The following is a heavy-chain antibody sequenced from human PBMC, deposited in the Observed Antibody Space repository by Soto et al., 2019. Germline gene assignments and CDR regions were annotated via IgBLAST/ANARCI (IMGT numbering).Heavy chain of an antibody. D-gene: IGHD5-18*01. Sequence: GGSLRLSCAASGFTFSIYWMTWVRQAPGKGLEWVANIKQDGSEKYYVDSVKGRFTISRDNAKNSLSPQMNSLRVEDTAVYYCAKDFEGRYGYGHFEYWGQGTLVTVSS. V-gene: IGHV3-7*03. CDR2: IKQDGSEK. J-gene: IGHJ4*02. CDR3: AKDFEGRYGYGHFEY. CDR1: GFTFSIYW.